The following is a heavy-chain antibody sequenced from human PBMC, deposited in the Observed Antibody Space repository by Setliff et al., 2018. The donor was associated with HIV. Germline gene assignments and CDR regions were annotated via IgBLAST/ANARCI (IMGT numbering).Heavy chain of an antibody. CDR1: GYTFTNYY. Sequence: ASVKVSCKASGYTFTNYYIHWVRQAPGQGLEWMGWINTNTGNPTYAQGFTGRFVFSLDTSVSTAYLQISSLKAEDTAVYYCARASRYCSRTSCHGDWFDPWGQGTLVTVSS. J-gene: IGHJ5*02. V-gene: IGHV7-4-1*02. CDR2: INTNTGNP. CDR3: ARASRYCSRTSCHGDWFDP. D-gene: IGHD2-2*01.